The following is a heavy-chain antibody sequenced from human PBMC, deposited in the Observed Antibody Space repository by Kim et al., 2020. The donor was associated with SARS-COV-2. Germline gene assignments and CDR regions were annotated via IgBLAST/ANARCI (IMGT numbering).Heavy chain of an antibody. CDR3: ARSDGFAFDY. CDR2: T. D-gene: IGHD3-10*01. Sequence: TYYNPSLKSRVTISVDTSKNQFSLKLSSVTAADTAVYYCARSDGFAFDYWGQGTLVTVSS. J-gene: IGHJ4*02. V-gene: IGHV4-39*01.